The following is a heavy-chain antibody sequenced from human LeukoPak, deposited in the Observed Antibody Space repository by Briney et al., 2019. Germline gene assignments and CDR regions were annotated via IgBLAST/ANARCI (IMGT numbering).Heavy chain of an antibody. D-gene: IGHD3-16*02. CDR1: GGSISSGSYY. CDR2: IYSSGST. J-gene: IGHJ6*03. Sequence: SETLSLTCTVSGGSISSGSYYWSWIRQPAGKGLEWIGRIYSSGSTNYNPSLKSRVTISVDTSKNQFSLKLSSVTAADTAVYYCARDRYPGDYMDVWGKGTTVTVSS. CDR3: ARDRYPGDYMDV. V-gene: IGHV4-61*02.